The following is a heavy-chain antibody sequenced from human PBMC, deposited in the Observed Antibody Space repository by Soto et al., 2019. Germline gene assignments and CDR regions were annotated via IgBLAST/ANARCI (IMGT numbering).Heavy chain of an antibody. CDR2: IYNSGGS. CDR3: ARGDKNNDYYFDH. V-gene: IGHV4-30-2*01. Sequence: QLQLQESGSGLVKPSQTLSLTCVVSGASISSGDYAWNWVRQPPGKGLEWLGYIYNSGGSYYNPSLKSRVSISLDRSKNHFSLRVDSVTAADTALYFCARGDKNNDYYFDHWGQGTLVTVTS. D-gene: IGHD3-16*01. J-gene: IGHJ4*02. CDR1: GASISSGDYA.